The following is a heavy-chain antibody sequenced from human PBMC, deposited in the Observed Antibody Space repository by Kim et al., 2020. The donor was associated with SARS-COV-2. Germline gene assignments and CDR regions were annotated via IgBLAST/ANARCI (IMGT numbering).Heavy chain of an antibody. V-gene: IGHV4-34*01. CDR1: GGSFSGYY. CDR2: INHSGST. D-gene: IGHD5-12*01. CDR3: ARGRYSGYSS. Sequence: SETLSLTCAVYGGSFSGYYWSWIRQPPGKGLEWIGEINHSGSTNYNPSLKSRVTISVDTSKNQFSLKLSSVTAADTAVYYCARGRYSGYSSWGQGTLVTV. J-gene: IGHJ5*02.